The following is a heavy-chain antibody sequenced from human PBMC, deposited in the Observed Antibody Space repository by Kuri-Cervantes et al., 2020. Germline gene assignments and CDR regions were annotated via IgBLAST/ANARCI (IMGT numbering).Heavy chain of an antibody. CDR2: ISSSSSYI. J-gene: IGHJ4*02. CDR3: ARQRYRGPFDY. D-gene: IGHD3-9*01. Sequence: GGSLRLSCAASGFTFSSYSMNWVRQAPGKGLEWVSSISSSSSYIYYADSVKGRFTISRDKSKNTLYLQVDSLRAEDTAVYYCARQRYRGPFDYWGQGTLVTVSS. CDR1: GFTFSSYS. V-gene: IGHV3-21*01.